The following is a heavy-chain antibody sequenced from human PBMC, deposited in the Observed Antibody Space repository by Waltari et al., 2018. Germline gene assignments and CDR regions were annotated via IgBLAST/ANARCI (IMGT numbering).Heavy chain of an antibody. V-gene: IGHV3-21*01. J-gene: IGHJ3*02. Sequence: EVQLVESGGGLVKPGGSLRLSCAASGFTFSSYSMNWVRQAPGKGLDLVSSIGSRLSYRYYAYSVKVRFTITKDNAKKSLYLQMNSLRAEDTAVYYCARDRNSPVVADAFDIWGQATIVTVSS. CDR3: ARDRNSPVVADAFDI. CDR2: IGSRLSYR. D-gene: IGHD1-7*01. CDR1: GFTFSSYS.